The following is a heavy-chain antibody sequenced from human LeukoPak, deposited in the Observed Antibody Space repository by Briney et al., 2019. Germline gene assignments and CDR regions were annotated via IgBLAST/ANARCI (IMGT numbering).Heavy chain of an antibody. V-gene: IGHV4-59*01. Sequence: SETLSLTCTVSGGSISSYYWSWIRQPPGKGLEWIGYIYYSGSTNYNPSLKSRVTISVDTSKNQFSLKLSSVTAADTAVYYCARDSIQSYYYDSSGYPGAFDIRGQGTMVTVSS. CDR2: IYYSGST. CDR3: ARDSIQSYYYDSSGYPGAFDI. CDR1: GGSISSYY. D-gene: IGHD3-22*01. J-gene: IGHJ3*02.